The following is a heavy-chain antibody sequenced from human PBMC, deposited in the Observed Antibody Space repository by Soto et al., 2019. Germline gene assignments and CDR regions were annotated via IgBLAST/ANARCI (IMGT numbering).Heavy chain of an antibody. D-gene: IGHD3-16*01. V-gene: IGHV3-11*01. Sequence: WGSLRLSCAASEFRFIDYYMIWIRQSPGKGLEWVSYIRSSGSTTYYADSVKGRFTISRDNAKNSLYLQMNSLRAEDTAVYYCARDRLATNYYFDYWGQGTLVTVSS. CDR2: IRSSGSTT. CDR1: EFRFIDYY. CDR3: ARDRLATNYYFDY. J-gene: IGHJ4*02.